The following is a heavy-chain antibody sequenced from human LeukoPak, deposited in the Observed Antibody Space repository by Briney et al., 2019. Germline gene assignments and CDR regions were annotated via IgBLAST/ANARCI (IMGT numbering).Heavy chain of an antibody. J-gene: IGHJ4*02. CDR1: GFTFSSYA. V-gene: IGHV3-21*01. D-gene: IGHD2-2*01. CDR2: ISSSSSYI. Sequence: GGSLRLSCAASGFTFSSYAMSWVRQAPGKGLEWVSSISSSSSYIYYADSVKGRFTISRDNAKNSLYLQMNSLRAEDTAVYYCARVGVVPAARSDYWGQGTLVTVSS. CDR3: ARVGVVPAARSDY.